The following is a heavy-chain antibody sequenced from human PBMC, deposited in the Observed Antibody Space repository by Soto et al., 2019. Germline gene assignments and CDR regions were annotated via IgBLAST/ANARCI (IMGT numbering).Heavy chain of an antibody. V-gene: IGHV4-34*02. CDR3: ARGEVTTGVF. CDR2: INHSGSI. J-gene: IGHJ4*02. D-gene: IGHD4-17*01. CDR1: GGSVGGYY. Sequence: QVQLQQWGAGLLKPSETLSLTCAVYGGSVGGYYWSWVRQPPGKGLEWIGEINHSGSITYAPSLKSRVTMSVDTSENQFSLRLSSVTAADTAVYYCARGEVTTGVFWGQGTQVTVSS.